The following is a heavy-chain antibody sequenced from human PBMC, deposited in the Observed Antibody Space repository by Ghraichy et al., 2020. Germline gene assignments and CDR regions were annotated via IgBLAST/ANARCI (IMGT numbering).Heavy chain of an antibody. V-gene: IGHV3-30*02. D-gene: IGHD6-19*01. Sequence: GGSLRLSCAASGFTFSSYGMHWVRQAPGKGLEWVAFIRYDGSNKYYADSVKGRFTISRDNSKNMLYLQMNSLRAEDTAVYYCAKVKQWLAHNFDYWGQGTLVTVSS. J-gene: IGHJ4*02. CDR3: AKVKQWLAHNFDY. CDR2: IRYDGSNK. CDR1: GFTFSSYG.